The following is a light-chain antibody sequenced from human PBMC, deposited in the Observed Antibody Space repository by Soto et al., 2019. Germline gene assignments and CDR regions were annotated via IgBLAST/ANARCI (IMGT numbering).Light chain of an antibody. CDR2: GAS. CDR1: RNINRK. Sequence: EIVMTQSPATLSVSPGERATLSCRASRNINRKLAWYQQKPGQAPRLLISGASTRATGIPARFSGSGSGTEFTLTISSLQSEDVAVYYCQQYYDYPPLICGGGTKVEIK. J-gene: IGKJ4*01. CDR3: QQYYDYPPLI. V-gene: IGKV3-15*01.